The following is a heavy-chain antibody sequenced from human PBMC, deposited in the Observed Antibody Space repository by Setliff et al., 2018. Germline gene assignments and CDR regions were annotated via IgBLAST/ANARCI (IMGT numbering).Heavy chain of an antibody. Sequence: GGSLRLSCTASGFTFRKHALAWVRQAPGKGLQWVSSVSGSGMTRDYTDSVKGRFTVSRDSSQNKIHLQMDSLRAEDTGKYFCARADSDSYYPYYFDFWGQGVLGTVS. CDR1: GFTFRKHA. V-gene: IGHV3-23*01. CDR3: ARADSDSYYPYYFDF. CDR2: VSGSGMTR. J-gene: IGHJ4*02. D-gene: IGHD3-22*01.